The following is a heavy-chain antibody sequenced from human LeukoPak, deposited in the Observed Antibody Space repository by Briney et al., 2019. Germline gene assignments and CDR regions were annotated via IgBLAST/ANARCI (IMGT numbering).Heavy chain of an antibody. D-gene: IGHD3-22*01. Sequence: SETLSLTCAVYGGSFSGYYWSWIRQPPGKGLEWIGEINHSESTNYNPSLKSRVTISVDTSKNQFSLKLSSVTAADTAVYYCARGRGYYYDSSGYYYFDYWGQGTLVTVSS. V-gene: IGHV4-34*01. CDR2: INHSEST. CDR1: GGSFSGYY. CDR3: ARGRGYYYDSSGYYYFDY. J-gene: IGHJ4*02.